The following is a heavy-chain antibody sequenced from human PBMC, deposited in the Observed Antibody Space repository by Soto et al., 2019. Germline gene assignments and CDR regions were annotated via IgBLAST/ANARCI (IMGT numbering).Heavy chain of an antibody. CDR2: IIPIFGTA. V-gene: IGHV1-69*06. CDR3: ARVIYDILTGYYSKWFDP. CDR1: GGTFSSYA. Sequence: SVKVSCKASGGTFSSYASSWVRQAPGQGLEWMGGIIPIFGTANYAQKFQGRVTITADKSTSTAYMELSSLRSEDTAVYYCARVIYDILTGYYSKWFDPWGQGTLVPVSS. D-gene: IGHD3-9*01. J-gene: IGHJ5*02.